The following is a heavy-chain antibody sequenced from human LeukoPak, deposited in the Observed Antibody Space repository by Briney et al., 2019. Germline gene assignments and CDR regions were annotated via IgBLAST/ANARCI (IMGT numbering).Heavy chain of an antibody. CDR2: IYYSGST. J-gene: IGHJ4*02. Sequence: SETLSLTCTVSGGSISSYYWSWIRQPPGKGLEWIGYIYYSGSTNYNPSLKSRVTISVDTSKNQFSLKLSSVTAADTAVYYCARGESKSTGFDYWGQGTLVTVSS. CDR3: ARGESKSTGFDY. V-gene: IGHV4-59*12. CDR1: GGSISSYY. D-gene: IGHD4-17*01.